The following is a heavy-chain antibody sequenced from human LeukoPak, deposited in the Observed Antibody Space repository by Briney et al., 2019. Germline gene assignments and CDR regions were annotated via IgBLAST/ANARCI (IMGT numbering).Heavy chain of an antibody. CDR3: ARDVTLREEEANWFDP. Sequence: PGGSLRLSCAASGFTFDDYGMHWVRQAPGKGLEWVAVISHDETYKNSADSVMGRFTISRDNSKNTVYLQMNSLKAEDTAAYYCARDVTLREEEANWFDPWGQGTLVTVSS. D-gene: IGHD1-26*01. CDR2: ISHDETYK. J-gene: IGHJ5*02. V-gene: IGHV3-33*08. CDR1: GFTFDDYG.